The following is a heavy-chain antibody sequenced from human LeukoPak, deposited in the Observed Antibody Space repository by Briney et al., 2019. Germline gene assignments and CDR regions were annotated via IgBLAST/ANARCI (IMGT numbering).Heavy chain of an antibody. Sequence: GGSLRLSCAASGFTFSSHAMSWVRQAPGKGLEWVSAISSNAGTTSYEDSVKGRFTISIATSKNKLYLQLNSVRAEDTAAYYCAKERPLFWGYYFDYWGQGSLVSVSS. CDR2: ISSNAGTT. CDR3: AKERPLFWGYYFDY. J-gene: IGHJ4*02. V-gene: IGHV3-23*01. CDR1: GFTFSSHA. D-gene: IGHD2-21*01.